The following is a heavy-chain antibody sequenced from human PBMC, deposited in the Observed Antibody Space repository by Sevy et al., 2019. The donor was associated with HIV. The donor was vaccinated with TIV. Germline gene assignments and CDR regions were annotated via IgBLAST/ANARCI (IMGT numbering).Heavy chain of an antibody. V-gene: IGHV4-59*01. Sequence: SETLSLTCTVSGASITTYYWSWIRQPPGKGLECIGYFYDSGSTNYNPSLKSRVTISVDTSKNQFSLKLSSVTPADTAVYYCARGHSSGWYHWFDPWGQGILVTVSS. D-gene: IGHD6-19*01. CDR1: GASITTYY. J-gene: IGHJ5*02. CDR3: ARGHSSGWYHWFDP. CDR2: FYDSGST.